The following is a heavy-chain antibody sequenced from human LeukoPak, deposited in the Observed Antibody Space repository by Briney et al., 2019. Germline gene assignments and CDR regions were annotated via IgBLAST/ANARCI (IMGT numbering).Heavy chain of an antibody. Sequence: ASVKVSCKASGYTFSGYYLHWVRQAPGQGLEWMGHIDPNSGGTNYAQKFQGRVTMTRDTSISTAYMELSRLRSDDTAVYYCARDSHDYGDYVGYWGQGTLVTVSS. D-gene: IGHD4-17*01. CDR1: GYTFSGYY. CDR3: ARDSHDYGDYVGY. J-gene: IGHJ4*02. CDR2: IDPNSGGT. V-gene: IGHV1-2*06.